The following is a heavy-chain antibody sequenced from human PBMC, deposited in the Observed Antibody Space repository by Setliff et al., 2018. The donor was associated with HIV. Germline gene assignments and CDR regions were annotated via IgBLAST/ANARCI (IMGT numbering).Heavy chain of an antibody. CDR1: GFIFNDYW. D-gene: IGHD3-9*01. CDR2: LNQDGINK. J-gene: IGHJ6*03. CDR3: ARGDQTGYYTTYYYMDV. V-gene: IGHV3-7*02. Sequence: GGSLRLSCAASGFIFNDYWMIWVRQPPGRGLEWVATLNQDGINKYYADSVKGRFTISRDNARNTVFLQMNSLRAEDSAVYYCARGDQTGYYTTYYYMDVWGLGTTVTVSS.